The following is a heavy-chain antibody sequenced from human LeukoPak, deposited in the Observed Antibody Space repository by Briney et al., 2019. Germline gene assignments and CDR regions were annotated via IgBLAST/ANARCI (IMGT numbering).Heavy chain of an antibody. Sequence: GASVKGSCKASGYTLTAYYIYWVRQAPGQGLELMGRINPNSGGTDYAQNVQGRVTMTRDTSISTAYMELSRLRSDDTAVYYCARGYCSGGTCYLVENWLDPWGQGTLVTVSS. D-gene: IGHD2-15*01. V-gene: IGHV1-2*06. CDR3: ARGYCSGGTCYLVENWLDP. CDR1: GYTLTAYY. CDR2: INPNSGGT. J-gene: IGHJ5*02.